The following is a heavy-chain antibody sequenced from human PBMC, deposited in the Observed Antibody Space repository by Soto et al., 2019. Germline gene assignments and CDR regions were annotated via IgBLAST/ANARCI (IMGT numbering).Heavy chain of an antibody. J-gene: IGHJ4*02. V-gene: IGHV1-69*02. Sequence: QVQLVQSGAEVKKPGSSVKVSCKASGGTFSSYTISWVRQAPGQGLEWMGRIIPILGIANYAQKFQGRVTITEDKSTSTAYMELSSLRSEDTAVYYCAVDAEFSYVYYFDYWGQGPLVTVSS. CDR3: AVDAEFSYVYYFDY. CDR1: GGTFSSYT. D-gene: IGHD3-10*02. CDR2: IIPILGIA.